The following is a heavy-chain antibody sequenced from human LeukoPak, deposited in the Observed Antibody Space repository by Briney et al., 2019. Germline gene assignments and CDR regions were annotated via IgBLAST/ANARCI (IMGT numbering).Heavy chain of an antibody. CDR1: GFTFSGYG. CDR2: IRYDGSNK. V-gene: IGHV3-30*02. CDR3: AKDHPDYSTPARSYLPSYYYYYYYMDV. Sequence: PGGSLRLSCAASGFTFSGYGMHWVRQAPGKGLEWVAFIRYDGSNKYYADSVKGRFTISRDNSKNTLYLQMNSLRAEDTAVYYCAKDHPDYSTPARSYLPSYYYYYYYMDVWGKGTTVTVSS. D-gene: IGHD2-15*01. J-gene: IGHJ6*03.